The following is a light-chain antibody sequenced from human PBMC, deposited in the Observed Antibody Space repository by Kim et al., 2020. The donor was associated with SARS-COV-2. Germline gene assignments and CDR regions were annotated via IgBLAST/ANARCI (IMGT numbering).Light chain of an antibody. J-gene: IGKJ2*01. CDR2: GAS. V-gene: IGKV3-20*01. CDR3: QQYGSSPYT. Sequence: LSPGERATHSCRASQSIDSNYLAWYQQKPGQAPRLLIYGASSRANGIPDRFSGSGSGTDFTLTISRLEPEDFAVYFCQQYGSSPYTFGQGTKLEI. CDR1: QSIDSNY.